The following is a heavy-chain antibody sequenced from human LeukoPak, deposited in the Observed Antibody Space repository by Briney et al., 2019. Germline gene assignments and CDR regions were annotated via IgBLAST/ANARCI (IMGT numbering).Heavy chain of an antibody. D-gene: IGHD3-16*01. J-gene: IGHJ6*02. CDR3: ATNGGFYGMDV. CDR1: GFTFSSYW. CDR2: IKQDGSEK. V-gene: IGHV3-7*01. Sequence: GGSLRLSCAASGFTFSSYWMSWVRQAPGKGLEWVANIKQDGSEKYYVDSVKGRFTISRDNAKNSLYLQMNSLRTEDTAVYYCATNGGFYGMDVWGQGTMVTVSS.